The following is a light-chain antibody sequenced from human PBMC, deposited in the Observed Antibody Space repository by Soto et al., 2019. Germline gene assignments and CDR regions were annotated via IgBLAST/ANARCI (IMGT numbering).Light chain of an antibody. CDR1: QGINSW. CDR2: GAS. Sequence: DIQMTQSPSSVSASVGDRVTITCRASQGINSWLAWYQQKPGKAPNLLIYGASNLQSGVPSRFSGSASGTEFTLTIASLQPEDFATYYCQQANSFPLTFGGGTKVEI. V-gene: IGKV1-12*01. J-gene: IGKJ4*01. CDR3: QQANSFPLT.